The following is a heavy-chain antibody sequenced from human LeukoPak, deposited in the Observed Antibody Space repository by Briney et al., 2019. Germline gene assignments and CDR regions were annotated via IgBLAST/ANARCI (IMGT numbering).Heavy chain of an antibody. V-gene: IGHV3-7*01. CDR2: IKTDGSEK. Sequence: GGSLRLSCAASRFTFSDYWMSWVRQAPGKGLQWVANIKTDGSEKYYVDSVKGRFTISRDNAKNSLYLQMNSLRAEDTAVYYCATYSSLNRREFQFWGQGTLLTVSS. CDR3: ATYSSLNRREFQF. J-gene: IGHJ1*01. CDR1: RFTFSDYW. D-gene: IGHD3-22*01.